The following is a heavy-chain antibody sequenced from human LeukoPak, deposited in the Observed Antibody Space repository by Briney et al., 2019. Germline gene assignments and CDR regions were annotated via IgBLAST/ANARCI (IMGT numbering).Heavy chain of an antibody. J-gene: IGHJ4*02. Sequence: SETLSLTCAVYSGSFSGYYWSWIRQPPGKGLEWIGEINHSGSTNYNPSLKSRVTISVDTSKNQFSLKLSSVTAADTAVYYCARSVGVEYSSSTTFDYWGQGTLVTVSS. D-gene: IGHD6-6*01. CDR2: INHSGST. CDR1: SGSFSGYY. V-gene: IGHV4-34*01. CDR3: ARSVGVEYSSSTTFDY.